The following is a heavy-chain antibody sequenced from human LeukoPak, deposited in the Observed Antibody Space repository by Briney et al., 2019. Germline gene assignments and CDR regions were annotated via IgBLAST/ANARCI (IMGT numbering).Heavy chain of an antibody. CDR2: VGSKADGYAT. CDR3: TDYYYDSSGYPLPAY. J-gene: IGHJ4*02. CDR1: GFTFSGSA. D-gene: IGHD3-22*01. V-gene: IGHV3-73*01. Sequence: RTGGSLRLSCAASGFTFSGSAIHRVRQPSGKGLEWVGRVGSKADGYATAYGASVKGRFTISRDDSKNTAWLQMNSLKSEDTAVYYCTDYYYDSSGYPLPAYGGQGTLVTVSS.